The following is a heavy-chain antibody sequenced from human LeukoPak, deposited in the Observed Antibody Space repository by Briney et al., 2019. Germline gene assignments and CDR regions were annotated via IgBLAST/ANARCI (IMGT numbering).Heavy chain of an antibody. V-gene: IGHV3-48*01. CDR2: ISSSSSTI. Sequence: RGSLRLSCAASGFTFSSYSMNWVRQALGKGLEWVSYISSSSSTIYYADSVKGRFTISRDNAKNSLYLQMNSLRAEDTAVYYCARRRVITLYGMDVWGQGTTVTVSS. CDR1: GFTFSSYS. D-gene: IGHD2/OR15-2a*01. CDR3: ARRRVITLYGMDV. J-gene: IGHJ6*02.